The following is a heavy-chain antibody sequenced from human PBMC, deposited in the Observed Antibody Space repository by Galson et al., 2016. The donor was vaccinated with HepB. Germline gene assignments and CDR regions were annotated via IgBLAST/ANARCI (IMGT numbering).Heavy chain of an antibody. D-gene: IGHD2-15*01. CDR1: GFSFSTYT. V-gene: IGHV3-23*01. CDR2: FDFHTGWT. Sequence: SLRLSCAASGFSFSTYTVGWVRQAPGKGLEWVSTFDFHTGWTLYADSVKGLFTISRDTSKNTLYLQMNSLRVEDTAIYYCSKAYSGGSPYRAFDFRGQGTVVPVSP. CDR3: SKAYSGGSPYRAFDF. J-gene: IGHJ3*01.